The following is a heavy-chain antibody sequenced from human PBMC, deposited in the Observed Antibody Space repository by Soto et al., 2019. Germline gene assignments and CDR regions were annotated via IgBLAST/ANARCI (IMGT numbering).Heavy chain of an antibody. CDR3: ARGRSRLLWFGELETFDY. V-gene: IGHV4-31*03. Sequence: QVQLQESGPGLVKPSQTLSLTCTVSGGSISSGGYYWSWIRQHPGKGLEWIGYIYYSGSTYYNPSLKSRVTISVDTSKNQFSLKLSSVTAADTAVYYCARGRSRLLWFGELETFDYWGQGTLVTVSS. CDR2: IYYSGST. CDR1: GGSISSGGYY. D-gene: IGHD3-10*01. J-gene: IGHJ4*02.